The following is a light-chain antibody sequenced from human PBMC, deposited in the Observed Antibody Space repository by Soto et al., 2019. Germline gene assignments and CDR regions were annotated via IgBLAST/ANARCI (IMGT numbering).Light chain of an antibody. CDR3: QQRSNWPLT. CDR1: QGVSSY. J-gene: IGKJ4*01. CDR2: DAS. V-gene: IGKV3-11*01. Sequence: EIVLTQSPATLSLSPGERATLSCRASQGVSSYLAWYQQKPGQAPRLLIHDASNRATGIPARFSGSGSGTDFTLTISSLEPEDFAVYYCQQRSNWPLTFGGGTKVEIK.